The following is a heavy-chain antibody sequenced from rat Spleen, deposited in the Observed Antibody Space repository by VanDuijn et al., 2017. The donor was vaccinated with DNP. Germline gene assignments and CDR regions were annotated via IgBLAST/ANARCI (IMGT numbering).Heavy chain of an antibody. J-gene: IGHJ3*01. V-gene: IGHV5-31*01. CDR2: VTSSGGSS. Sequence: EVQLVESGGGLVQPGRSMKLSCVASRFTFNSYWMAWIRQVPGKGLEWVASVTSSGGSSYYRDSVRGRFTISRDNAKSTLYLQMDSLRSEDTATYYCTAPGDPGMFAYWGQGTLVTVSS. D-gene: IGHD1-4*01. CDR1: RFTFNSYW. CDR3: TAPGDPGMFAY.